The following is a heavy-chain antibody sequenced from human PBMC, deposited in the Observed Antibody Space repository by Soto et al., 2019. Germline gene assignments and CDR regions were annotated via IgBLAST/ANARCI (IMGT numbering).Heavy chain of an antibody. V-gene: IGHV5-51*01. D-gene: IGHD3-9*01. Sequence: GESLKISCKGSGYSFTSYWIGWVRQMPGKGLEWMGIIYPGDSDTRYSPSFQGQVTISADKSISTAYLQWSGLKASDTAMYYCARAYYDILTGKLSYYYGMDVWGQGTMVTVSS. CDR1: GYSFTSYW. J-gene: IGHJ6*02. CDR3: ARAYYDILTGKLSYYYGMDV. CDR2: IYPGDSDT.